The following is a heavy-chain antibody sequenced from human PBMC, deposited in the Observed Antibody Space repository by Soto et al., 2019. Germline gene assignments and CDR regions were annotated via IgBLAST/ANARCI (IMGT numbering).Heavy chain of an antibody. J-gene: IGHJ5*02. D-gene: IGHD3-22*01. CDR1: GFTFSSYE. V-gene: IGHV3-48*03. Sequence: PGGSLRLSCAASGFTFSSYEMNWVRQAPGKGLEWVSYISSSGSTIYYADSVKGRFTISRDNAKNSLYLQMNSLRAEDTAVYYCARAPTYYYYSSGYPWGQGTLVTVSS. CDR2: ISSSGSTI. CDR3: ARAPTYYYYSSGYP.